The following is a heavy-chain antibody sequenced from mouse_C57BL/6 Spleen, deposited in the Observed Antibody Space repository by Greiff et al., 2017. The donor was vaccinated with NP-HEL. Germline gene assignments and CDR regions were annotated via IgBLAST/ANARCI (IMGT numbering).Heavy chain of an antibody. D-gene: IGHD2-5*01. CDR2: ISSGSSTI. V-gene: IGHV5-17*01. J-gene: IGHJ4*01. CDR1: GFTFSDYG. CDR3: ARNRPTIVTTYYAMDY. Sequence: EVQGVESGGGLVKPGGSLKLSCAASGFTFSDYGMHWVRQAPEKGLEWVAYISSGSSTIYYADTVKGRFTISRDNAKNTLFLQMTSLRSEDTAMYYCARNRPTIVTTYYAMDYWGQGTSVTVSS.